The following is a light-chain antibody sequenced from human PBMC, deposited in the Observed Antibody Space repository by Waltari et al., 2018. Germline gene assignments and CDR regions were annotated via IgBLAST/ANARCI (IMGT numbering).Light chain of an antibody. J-gene: IGKJ1*01. CDR2: NAS. V-gene: IGKV3-11*01. Sequence: EIVLTQSPATLSLSPGERATLPCRASQSVSSYVAWYQQKPGQAPRLLIYNASNRATGIPARFSGSGSGTDFTLTISSLEPEDFAVYYCQQRSNWPRTFGQGTKVEIK. CDR3: QQRSNWPRT. CDR1: QSVSSY.